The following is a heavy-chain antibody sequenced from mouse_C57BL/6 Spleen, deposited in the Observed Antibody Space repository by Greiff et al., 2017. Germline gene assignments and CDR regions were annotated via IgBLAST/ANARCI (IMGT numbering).Heavy chain of an antibody. J-gene: IGHJ4*01. V-gene: IGHV1-72*01. CDR2: IDPNSGGT. CDR3: ARSPGPLSYAMDY. CDR1: GYTFTSYW. Sequence: VQLQQPGAELVKPGASVQLSCKASGYTFTSYWMHWVKQRPGRGLEWIGRIDPNSGGTKYNEKLKSKATLTVDKPTSTAYMQLSSLTSEDSAVYYCARSPGPLSYAMDYWGQGTSVTVSS. D-gene: IGHD3-1*01.